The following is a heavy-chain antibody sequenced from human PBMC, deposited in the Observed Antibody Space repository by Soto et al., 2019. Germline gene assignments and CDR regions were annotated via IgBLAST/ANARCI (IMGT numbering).Heavy chain of an antibody. Sequence: EVQLVESGGGLVKPGGSLRLSCAASGFTFSSYSMNWVRQAPGKGLEWVSSISSSSSYKYYADSVKGRFTISRDNAKNSLYLQMNSLRAEDTALYYCARALGGIAAAGADYWGQGTLVTVSS. CDR3: ARALGGIAAAGADY. D-gene: IGHD6-13*01. J-gene: IGHJ4*02. V-gene: IGHV3-21*01. CDR1: GFTFSSYS. CDR2: ISSSSSYK.